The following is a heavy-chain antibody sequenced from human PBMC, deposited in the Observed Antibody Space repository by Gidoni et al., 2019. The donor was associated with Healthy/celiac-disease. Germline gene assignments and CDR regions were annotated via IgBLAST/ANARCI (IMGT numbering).Heavy chain of an antibody. Sequence: QVQLVQSGAEVKKPGASVKVSCKASGYTFTSSGISWVRQAPGQGLEWMGWISAYNGNTNYAQKLQGRVTMTTDTSTSTAYMELRSLRSDDTAVYYCAREGDYYGSGSYYYYFDYWGQGTLVTVSS. CDR3: AREGDYYGSGSYYYYFDY. J-gene: IGHJ4*02. V-gene: IGHV1-18*01. CDR1: GYTFTSSG. CDR2: ISAYNGNT. D-gene: IGHD3-10*01.